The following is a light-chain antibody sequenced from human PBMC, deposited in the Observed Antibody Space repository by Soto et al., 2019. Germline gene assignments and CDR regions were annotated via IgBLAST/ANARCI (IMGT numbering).Light chain of an antibody. Sequence: DIQMTQTPSSLSASVGDRVTITCRASQSISTYLNWYQQKPGKAPKVLIYAASSLQSGVPSRFSGSRSGTDFALTINRLQPEDLGSYYCQQSYSTPWTFGHGTRVEIQ. CDR1: QSISTY. CDR3: QQSYSTPWT. CDR2: AAS. V-gene: IGKV1-39*01. J-gene: IGKJ1*01.